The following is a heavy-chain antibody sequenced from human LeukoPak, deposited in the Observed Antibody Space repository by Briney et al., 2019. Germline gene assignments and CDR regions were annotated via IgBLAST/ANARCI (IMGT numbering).Heavy chain of an antibody. CDR3: ARVRIAVAGNERYYYYMDV. CDR2: IYTSGST. CDR1: GDSISSYY. D-gene: IGHD6-19*01. J-gene: IGHJ6*03. V-gene: IGHV4-4*07. Sequence: TSETLSLTCTVSGDSISSYYWSWIRQPAGKGLEWIGRIYTSGSTNYNPSLKSRVTMSVDTSKNQFSLKLSSVTAADTAVYYCARVRIAVAGNERYYYYMDVWGKGTTVTISS.